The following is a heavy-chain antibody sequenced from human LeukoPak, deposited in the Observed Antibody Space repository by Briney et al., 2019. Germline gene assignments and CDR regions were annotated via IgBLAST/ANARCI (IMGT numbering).Heavy chain of an antibody. CDR1: GYTFTSYA. J-gene: IGHJ4*02. CDR2: INAGNGNT. V-gene: IGHV1-3*01. D-gene: IGHD4-17*01. Sequence: ASVKVSCKASGYTFTSYAMHWVRQAPRQRLEWMGWINAGNGNTKYSQKFQGRVTITRDTSASTAYMELSSLRSEDTAVYYCATGTPKATVTADFDYWGQGTLVTVSS. CDR3: ATGTPKATVTADFDY.